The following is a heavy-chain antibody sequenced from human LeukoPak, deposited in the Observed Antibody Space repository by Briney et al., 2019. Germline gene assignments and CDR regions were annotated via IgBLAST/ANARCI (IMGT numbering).Heavy chain of an antibody. CDR2: ISYDGSNK. CDR3: ARDSGLYYYDSSGYYY. Sequence: GGSLRLSCAAPGFTLSSYAMHWVRQAPGKGLEWVAVISYDGSNKYYADSVKGRFTISRDNSKNTLYLQMNSLRAGDRAVYYCARDSGLYYYDSSGYYYWGQGTLVTVSS. J-gene: IGHJ4*02. D-gene: IGHD3-22*01. CDR1: GFTLSSYA. V-gene: IGHV3-30*04.